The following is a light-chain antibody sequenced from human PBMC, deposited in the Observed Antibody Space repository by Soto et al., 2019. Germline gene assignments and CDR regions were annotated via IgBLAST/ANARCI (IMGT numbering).Light chain of an antibody. J-gene: IGKJ1*01. V-gene: IGKV1-5*01. CDR1: QSIRNY. CDR2: DAS. CDR3: QQYNSWT. Sequence: DIQMTQSPSSLSASVGDRVTITCRASQSIRNYLNWYQQKPGKAPKLLIYDASSLESGVPSRFSGSGSGTEFTLTISSLQPDDFATYYCQQYNSWTFGQGTKVDIK.